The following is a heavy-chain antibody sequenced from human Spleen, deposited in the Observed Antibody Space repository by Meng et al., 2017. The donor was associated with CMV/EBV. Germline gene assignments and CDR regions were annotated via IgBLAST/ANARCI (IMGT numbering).Heavy chain of an antibody. V-gene: IGHV3-30*02. Sequence: GESLKISCAASGFTFSDSGMHWVRQAPGKGPEWVAFIQYDGRNEYYADSVRGRFTISRDNSKNTLCLQMKSLRAEDTAVYYCAKSLYSSTWYDHYFDYWGQGTLVTVSS. CDR1: GFTFSDSG. CDR2: IQYDGRNE. CDR3: AKSLYSSTWYDHYFDY. J-gene: IGHJ4*02. D-gene: IGHD6-13*01.